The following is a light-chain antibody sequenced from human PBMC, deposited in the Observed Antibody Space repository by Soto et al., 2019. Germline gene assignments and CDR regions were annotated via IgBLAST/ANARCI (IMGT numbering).Light chain of an antibody. J-gene: IGKJ1*01. V-gene: IGKV1-5*03. CDR2: KAS. Sequence: DIQMTQSPSTLSASVGDRVTITCRASQSISSWLAWYQQKPGTAPKLLIYKASSLQSGVPSRFSGSGSGTEFTLTISILQPDDFATYYCQQYVTSFRSFGQGTKVEFK. CDR3: QQYVTSFRS. CDR1: QSISSW.